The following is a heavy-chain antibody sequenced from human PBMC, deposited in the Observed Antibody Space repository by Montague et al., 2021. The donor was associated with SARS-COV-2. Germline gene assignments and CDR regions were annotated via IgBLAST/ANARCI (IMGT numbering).Heavy chain of an antibody. Sequence: SETLSLTCTVSGGSISRSEDNWAWIRQPPGKGLEWIAIIHYSGSTYYNPSPKSRVSMSVDTSKNQFSLKLKSVTAADTAIYYCARVLLYSSTWEDVWFDTWGQGDLVSVSS. CDR2: IHYSGST. CDR3: ARVLLYSSTWEDVWFDT. D-gene: IGHD6-13*01. J-gene: IGHJ5*02. V-gene: IGHV4-39*07. CDR1: GGSISRSEDN.